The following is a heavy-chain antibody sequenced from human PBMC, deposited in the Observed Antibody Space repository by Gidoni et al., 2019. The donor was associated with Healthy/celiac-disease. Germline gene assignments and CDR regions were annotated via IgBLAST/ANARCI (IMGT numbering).Heavy chain of an antibody. J-gene: IGHJ4*02. D-gene: IGHD1-26*01. V-gene: IGHV4-39*01. Sequence: QLQLQESGPGLVKPAETLSITCTVSGGSISSSSYYWGWIRQPPGKGLEWIGSIYYSGSTYYTPSLKSRVTISVDTSKNPFSLKLSSVTAADTAVYYCARLHVGVGATSNFDYWGQGTLVTVSS. CDR2: IYYSGST. CDR3: ARLHVGVGATSNFDY. CDR1: GGSISSSSYY.